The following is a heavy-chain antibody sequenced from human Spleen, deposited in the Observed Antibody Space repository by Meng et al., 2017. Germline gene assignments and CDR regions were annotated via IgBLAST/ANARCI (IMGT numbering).Heavy chain of an antibody. J-gene: IGHJ4*02. Sequence: QVQLGRSGAEVKKPGASWKVSCKASGYTVPDYWLHWVRRAPGQGLEWMGRINPKSGDTHYAQRFQGRVTMTGDTSISTAYMELSGLRSDDTAMYYCARGGGSWNYFDYWGQGTLVTVSS. CDR2: INPKSGDT. CDR3: ARGGGSWNYFDY. CDR1: GYTVPDYW. V-gene: IGHV1-2*06. D-gene: IGHD2-15*01.